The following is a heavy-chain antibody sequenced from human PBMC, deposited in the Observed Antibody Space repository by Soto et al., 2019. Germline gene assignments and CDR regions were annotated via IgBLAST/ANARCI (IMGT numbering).Heavy chain of an antibody. D-gene: IGHD2-15*01. CDR1: GGSISSYY. V-gene: IGHV4-4*07. J-gene: IGHJ4*02. CDR3: ARYSDSFDLYYFDY. Sequence: SETLSLTCTVSGGSISSYYWSWIRQPAGKGLEWIGRIYTSGSTNYNPSLKSRVTMSVDTSKNQFSLKLSSVTAADTAVYYCARYSDSFDLYYFDYWGQGTLVTVSS. CDR2: IYTSGST.